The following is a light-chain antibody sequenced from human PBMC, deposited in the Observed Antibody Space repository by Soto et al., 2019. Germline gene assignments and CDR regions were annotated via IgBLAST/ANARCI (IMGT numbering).Light chain of an antibody. CDR2: GAS. Sequence: VVTQSPGTLSLSPGERATLSCRASQSVSSSYLAWYQQKPAQAPRLLIYGASSRATGIPDRFSGSGSGTDFTLTISRLEPEDFAVYYCQQYGSSSWTFGQGTKV. V-gene: IGKV3-20*01. CDR1: QSVSSSY. J-gene: IGKJ1*01. CDR3: QQYGSSSWT.